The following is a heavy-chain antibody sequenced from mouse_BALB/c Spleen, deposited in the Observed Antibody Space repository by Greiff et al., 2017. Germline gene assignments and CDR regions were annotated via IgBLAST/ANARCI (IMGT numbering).Heavy chain of an antibody. CDR1: GFNIKDYY. CDR3: KTARATWLAY. Sequence: EVKLMESGAELVRSGASVKLSCTASGFNIKDYYMHWVKQRPEQGLEWIGWIDPENGDTEYAPKFQGKATMTADTSSNTAYLQLSSLTSEDTAVYYCKTARATWLAYWGQGTLVTVSA. CDR2: IDPENGDT. D-gene: IGHD3-2*01. J-gene: IGHJ3*01. V-gene: IGHV14-4*02.